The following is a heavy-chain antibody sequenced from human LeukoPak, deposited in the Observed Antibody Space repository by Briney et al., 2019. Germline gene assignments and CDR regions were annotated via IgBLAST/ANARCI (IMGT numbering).Heavy chain of an antibody. D-gene: IGHD6-19*01. V-gene: IGHV3-30*02. Sequence: GGSLRLSCAASGFTFSSFGIHWVRQAPGEGLEWVASIQTDGGNKYYADSMKGRFTISRDDSKNTVYMQMNSLRAEGTAVYYCGRDRGWAADFWGQGALVTVSS. J-gene: IGHJ4*02. CDR3: GRDRGWAADF. CDR1: GFTFSSFG. CDR2: IQTDGGNK.